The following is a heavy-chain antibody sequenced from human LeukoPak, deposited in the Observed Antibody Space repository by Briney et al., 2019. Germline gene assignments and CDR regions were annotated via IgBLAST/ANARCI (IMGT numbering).Heavy chain of an antibody. J-gene: IGHJ4*02. V-gene: IGHV3-33*01. CDR2: IWYDGTNK. CDR1: GFTFSSYG. CDR3: ARVIFNYDNSGLNY. Sequence: PGGSLRLSCAASGFTFSSYGMTWVRQAPGKGLEWVANIWYDGTNKHYADSVKGRFTISRDNSKNTLYLQMASLRAEDTAVYFCARVIFNYDNSGLNYWGQGTLVTVSS. D-gene: IGHD3-22*01.